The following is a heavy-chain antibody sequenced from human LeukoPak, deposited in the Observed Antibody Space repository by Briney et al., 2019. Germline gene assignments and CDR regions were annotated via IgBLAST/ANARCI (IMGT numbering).Heavy chain of an antibody. J-gene: IGHJ4*02. D-gene: IGHD6-13*01. Sequence: GGSLRLSCAASGFTFSSYSMNWVRQAPGKGLEWVSYIGSSSSSIYYADSVKGRFTISRDNAKNSLYLQMNSLRAEDTAVYYCARDLDSSSWYEEYYFDYWGQGTLVTVSS. CDR3: ARDLDSSSWYEEYYFDY. CDR1: GFTFSSYS. V-gene: IGHV3-21*05. CDR2: IGSSSSSI.